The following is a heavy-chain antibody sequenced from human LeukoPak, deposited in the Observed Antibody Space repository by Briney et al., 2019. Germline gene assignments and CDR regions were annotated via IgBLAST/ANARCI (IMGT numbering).Heavy chain of an antibody. CDR3: ARELSYRFDP. D-gene: IGHD3-22*01. Sequence: GGSLRLSCAASGFTVSSNYMSRVRQAPGKGLEWVSVIYSGGSTYYADSVKGRFTISRDNSKNTLYLQMNSLRAEDTAVYYCARELSYRFDPWGQGTLVTVSS. V-gene: IGHV3-66*02. CDR1: GFTVSSNY. CDR2: IYSGGST. J-gene: IGHJ5*02.